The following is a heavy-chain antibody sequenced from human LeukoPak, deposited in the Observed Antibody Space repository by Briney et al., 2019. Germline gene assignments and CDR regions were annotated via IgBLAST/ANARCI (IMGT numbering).Heavy chain of an antibody. CDR1: GYTFTGYY. Sequence: ASVKVSCKASGYTFTGYYMHWVRQAPGQGLEWMGWINPNSGCTNYAQKFQGRVTMTRDTSISTAYMELSRLRSDDTAVYYCARPYYYDSSGSFDYWGQGTLVTVSS. D-gene: IGHD3-22*01. J-gene: IGHJ4*02. CDR2: INPNSGCT. V-gene: IGHV1-2*02. CDR3: ARPYYYDSSGSFDY.